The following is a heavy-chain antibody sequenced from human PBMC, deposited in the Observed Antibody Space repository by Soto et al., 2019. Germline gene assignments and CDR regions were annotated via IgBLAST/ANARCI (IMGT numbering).Heavy chain of an antibody. CDR2: ISSNGGST. CDR1: GFTFSSYA. D-gene: IGHD3-10*01. CDR3: ARGYYGSGRGMSAFDI. Sequence: EVQLVESGGGLVQPGGSLRLSCAASGFTFSSYAMHWVRQAPGKGLEYVSAISSNGGSTYYANSVKGRFTISRDNSKNPLYLQMGSLRAEDMAVYYCARGYYGSGRGMSAFDIWGQGTMVTVSS. V-gene: IGHV3-64*01. J-gene: IGHJ3*02.